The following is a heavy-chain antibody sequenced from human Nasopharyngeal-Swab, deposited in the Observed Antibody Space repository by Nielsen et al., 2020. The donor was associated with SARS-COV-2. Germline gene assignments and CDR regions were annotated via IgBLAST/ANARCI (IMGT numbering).Heavy chain of an antibody. D-gene: IGHD4-23*01. Sequence: GESLKISCAASGFTFSNYSMTWVRQAPGKGLEWVPAITCSWATQYYADSVKARFTIAKDNSKNTLSLQMNRLRVEDTAIYYCAKLRSYGGNDAFDIWGQGTMVTVSS. J-gene: IGHJ3*02. V-gene: IGHV3-23*01. CDR2: ITCSWATQ. CDR1: GFTFSNYS. CDR3: AKLRSYGGNDAFDI.